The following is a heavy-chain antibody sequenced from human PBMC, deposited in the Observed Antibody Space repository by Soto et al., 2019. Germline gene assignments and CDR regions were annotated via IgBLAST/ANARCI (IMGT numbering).Heavy chain of an antibody. CDR2: FYYSGTT. Sequence: PSETLSLTCTVSVDSITASYSNWAWIRQPPGKGLEWIGTFYYSGTTSQNPPLRSRITISGDTSRNQFSLNLRSVTAADSGVYYCAKLVSDDVRRSDLHHWGRGTLVTVSS. V-gene: IGHV4-39*01. J-gene: IGHJ5*02. CDR3: AKLVSDDVRRSDLHH. D-gene: IGHD3-10*02. CDR1: VDSITASYSN.